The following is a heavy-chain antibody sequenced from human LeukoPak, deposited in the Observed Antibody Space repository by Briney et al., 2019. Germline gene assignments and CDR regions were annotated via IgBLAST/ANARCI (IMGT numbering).Heavy chain of an antibody. J-gene: IGHJ4*02. V-gene: IGHV3-53*01. Sequence: PGGALRLSCAASGFPVKSIYMTWGRQAPGKGLEGVSSFYSGGSSYYADSVEGRFIISRDSSTDTLYLQMNSLRVEDTAVYFCARDRGYGYGFFDYWGQGTLVTVSS. CDR1: GFPVKSIY. CDR2: FYSGGSS. D-gene: IGHD5-18*01. CDR3: ARDRGYGYGFFDY.